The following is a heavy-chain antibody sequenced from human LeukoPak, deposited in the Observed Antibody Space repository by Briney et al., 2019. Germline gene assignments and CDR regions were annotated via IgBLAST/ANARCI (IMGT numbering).Heavy chain of an antibody. CDR1: GGSISNNY. V-gene: IGHV4-59*01. Sequence: SETLSLTCTVSGGSISNNYWSWIRQPPGKGLEWIGYNYNRGGYNYNSGSTNYTPSLKSRVTISVDTSKNQFSLMLSSVTAADTAVYYCARQAEYCSGGTCYLGAFDIWGQGTMATVSS. CDR2: NYNRGGYNYNSGST. D-gene: IGHD2-15*01. CDR3: ARQAEYCSGGTCYLGAFDI. J-gene: IGHJ3*02.